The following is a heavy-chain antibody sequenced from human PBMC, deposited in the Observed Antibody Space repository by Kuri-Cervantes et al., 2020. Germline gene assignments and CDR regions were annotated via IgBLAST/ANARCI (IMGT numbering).Heavy chain of an antibody. CDR2: ISAYNGNT. CDR3: ARVCPAYSSGWYIYYYYGMDV. CDR1: GYTFTSYG. Sequence: ASVKDSCNASGYTFTSYGISWVRQAPGQGLEWMGWISAYNGNTNYAQKLQDRVTMTTDTSTSTAYMELRSLRSDDTAVYYCARVCPAYSSGWYIYYYYGMDVWGQGTTVTVSS. D-gene: IGHD6-19*01. V-gene: IGHV1-18*01. J-gene: IGHJ6*02.